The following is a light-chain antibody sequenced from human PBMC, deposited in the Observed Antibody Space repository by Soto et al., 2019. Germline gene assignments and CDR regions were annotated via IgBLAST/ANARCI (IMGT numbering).Light chain of an antibody. CDR3: QQYRTWPRT. Sequence: EIVLTQSPATLSVSPGERVTLSCRASQSVDINLAWYQQKPGQAPRLLIYGASTRATDMPGKFSGRGSGTEFTLTISSLQSEDYGVYYCQQYRTWPRTFGQGTKVEFK. J-gene: IGKJ1*01. CDR2: GAS. CDR1: QSVDIN. V-gene: IGKV3-15*01.